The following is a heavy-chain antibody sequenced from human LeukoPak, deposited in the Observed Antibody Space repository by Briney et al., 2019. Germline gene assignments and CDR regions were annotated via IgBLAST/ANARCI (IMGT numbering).Heavy chain of an antibody. CDR2: TYYRSKWYN. CDR3: TRNRLWANDI. CDR1: GDSVSSDSVT. D-gene: IGHD1-26*01. V-gene: IGHV6-1*01. J-gene: IGHJ3*02. Sequence: SQTLSLTCAISGDSVSSDSVTWNWIRQSPSRGLEWLGRTYYRSKWYNNYSKSVESRISINPDTSKNQFSLQLNSVTPEDTAVYYCTRNRLWANDIWGQGTLVTVSS.